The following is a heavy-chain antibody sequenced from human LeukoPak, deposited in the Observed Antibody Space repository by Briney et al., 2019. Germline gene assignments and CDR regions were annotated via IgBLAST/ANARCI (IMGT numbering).Heavy chain of an antibody. CDR3: AKAWGYDFWSGYQVDY. Sequence: GGSLRLSCAVSVFTFSSYAMSWVRQAPRKGLEWVSAISGSGGSTYYADSVKGRFTISRDNSKNTMYLQMNSLRAEDAAVYLCAKAWGYDFWSGYQVDYWGQGNLVTVSS. CDR2: ISGSGGST. V-gene: IGHV3-23*01. CDR1: VFTFSSYA. J-gene: IGHJ4*02. D-gene: IGHD3-3*01.